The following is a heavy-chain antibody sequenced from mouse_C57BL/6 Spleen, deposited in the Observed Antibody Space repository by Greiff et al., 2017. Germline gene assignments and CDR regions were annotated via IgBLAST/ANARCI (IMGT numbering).Heavy chain of an antibody. CDR1: GYAFSSYW. D-gene: IGHD1-1*01. Sequence: QVQLQQSGAELVKPGASVKISCKASGYAFSSYWMNWVKQRPGKGLEWIGQIYPGDGDTNYNGKFKGKATLTADKSSSTAYMQLSSLTSEDSAVYFCASFITTVVAGDYYAMDYWGQGTSVTVSS. CDR3: ASFITTVVAGDYYAMDY. CDR2: IYPGDGDT. J-gene: IGHJ4*01. V-gene: IGHV1-80*01.